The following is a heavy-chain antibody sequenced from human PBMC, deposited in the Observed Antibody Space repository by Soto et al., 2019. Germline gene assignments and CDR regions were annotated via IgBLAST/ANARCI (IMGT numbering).Heavy chain of an antibody. Sequence: QITLKESGPTLVRPTQTLTLTCAFSGFSLSTSGVGVGWIRQPPGKALEWLAVIYWDDSKHYSPSLRSRLTITKATSKHQVVLTMTNMDPMDTATYYCAHKGPEDWPLDYWGQGTLVTVSS. V-gene: IGHV2-5*02. CDR3: AHKGPEDWPLDY. J-gene: IGHJ4*02. CDR1: GFSLSTSGVG. D-gene: IGHD3-9*01. CDR2: IYWDDSK.